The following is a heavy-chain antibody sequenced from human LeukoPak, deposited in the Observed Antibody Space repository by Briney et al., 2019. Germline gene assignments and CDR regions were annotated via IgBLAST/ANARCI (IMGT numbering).Heavy chain of an antibody. J-gene: IGHJ4*02. CDR3: AKDRPTVYSSSWLHFLDS. Sequence: SGGSLRLSCAASGFTFSSYGMIWVRQAPGKGLEWVSGISGSGGSTYLADSVEGRFTISRDNSKNTLYLQMNSLRADDTAVYYCAKDRPTVYSSSWLHFLDSWGQGTLVTVSS. CDR2: ISGSGGST. V-gene: IGHV3-23*01. D-gene: IGHD6-13*01. CDR1: GFTFSSYG.